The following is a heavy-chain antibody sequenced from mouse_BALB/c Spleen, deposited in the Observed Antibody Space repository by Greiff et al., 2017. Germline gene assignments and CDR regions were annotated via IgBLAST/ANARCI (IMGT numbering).Heavy chain of an antibody. D-gene: IGHD1-1*01. CDR2: ILPGSGST. J-gene: IGHJ4*01. CDR1: GYTFSSYW. CDR3: ARRDYYGSSYYAMDY. V-gene: IGHV1-9*01. Sequence: QVQLQQSGAELMKPGASVKISCKATGYTFSSYWIEWVKQRPGHGLEWIGEILPGSGSTNYNEKFKGKATFTADTSSNTAYMQLSSLTSEDSAVYYCARRDYYGSSYYAMDYWGQGTSVTVSS.